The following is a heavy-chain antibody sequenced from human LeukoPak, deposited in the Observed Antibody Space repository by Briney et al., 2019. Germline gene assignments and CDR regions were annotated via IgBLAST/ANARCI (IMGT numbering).Heavy chain of an antibody. D-gene: IGHD3-9*01. CDR1: GFTFSSYG. CDR3: ARGSILTGYYYFDY. J-gene: IGHJ4*02. V-gene: IGHV3-48*04. CDR2: ISSSGSTI. Sequence: PGGSLRLSCAASGFTFSSYGMNWVRQAPGKGLEWVSYISSSGSTIYYADSVKGRFTISRDNAKNSLYLQMNSLRAEDTAVYYCARGSILTGYYYFDYWGQGTLVTVSS.